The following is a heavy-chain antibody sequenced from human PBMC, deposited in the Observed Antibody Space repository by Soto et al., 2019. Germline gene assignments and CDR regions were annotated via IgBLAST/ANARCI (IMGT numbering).Heavy chain of an antibody. V-gene: IGHV3-48*03. CDR3: PRSITPFDY. Sequence: PGGSLRLSCGASGFTFSSYEMNWVRQAPGRGLEWVSYISSSGDTINYADSVEGRFTISRDNAKNSLYLQMNSLRAEDTAVYYCPRSITPFDYWGQGTPVTVSS. J-gene: IGHJ4*02. CDR1: GFTFSSYE. CDR2: ISSSGDTI. D-gene: IGHD3-10*01.